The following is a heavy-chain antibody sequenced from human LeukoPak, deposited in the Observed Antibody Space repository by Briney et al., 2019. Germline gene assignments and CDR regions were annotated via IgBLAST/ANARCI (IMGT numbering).Heavy chain of an antibody. Sequence: GRSLGLSCAASGFSFRSYGMHWVRQAPGKGLEWVAVIWYDGTNKYYADSVKGRFTISRDNSKKMLYLQMNSLRAEDTAVYYCARRGSRSSGWAWYFDLWAVAPWSLSPQ. J-gene: IGHJ2*01. V-gene: IGHV3-33*01. CDR1: GFSFRSYG. D-gene: IGHD6-19*01. CDR3: ARRGSRSSGWAWYFDL. CDR2: IWYDGTNK.